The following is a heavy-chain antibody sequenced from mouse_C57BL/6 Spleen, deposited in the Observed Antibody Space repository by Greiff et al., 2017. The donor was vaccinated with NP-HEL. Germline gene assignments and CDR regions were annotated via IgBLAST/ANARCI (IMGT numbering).Heavy chain of an antibody. CDR1: GFSFNTYA. CDR2: IRSKSNNYAT. J-gene: IGHJ2*01. D-gene: IGHD5-5*01. CDR3: VRQGIYLYFDY. V-gene: IGHV10-1*01. Sequence: EVMLVESGGGLVQPKGSLKLSCAASGFSFNTYAMNWVRQAPGKGLEWVARIRSKSNNYATYYADSVKDRFTISRDDSESMLYLQMNNLKTEDTAMYYCVRQGIYLYFDYWGQGTTLTVSS.